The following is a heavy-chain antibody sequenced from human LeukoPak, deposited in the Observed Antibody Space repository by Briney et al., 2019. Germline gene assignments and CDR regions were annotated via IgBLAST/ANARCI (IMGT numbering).Heavy chain of an antibody. CDR1: GYTFTNYG. CDR2: ISPYNGNT. CDR3: ARGFRELRWFGDALGGMDV. Sequence: GASVKVSCKASGYTFTNYGISWVRQAPGQGLEWMGWISPYNGNTDYAQKLQGRVTMTTDTSTSTAYMELRSLRSDDTAVYYCARGFRELRWFGDALGGMDVRGQGTTVTVSS. V-gene: IGHV1-18*01. D-gene: IGHD3-10*01. J-gene: IGHJ6*02.